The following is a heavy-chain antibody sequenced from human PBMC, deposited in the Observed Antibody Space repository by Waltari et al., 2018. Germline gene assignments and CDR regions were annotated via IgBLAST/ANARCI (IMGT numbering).Heavy chain of an antibody. D-gene: IGHD2-21*01. CDR2: IYHSGTT. CDR3: ARHGGYFSNFDY. Sequence: QLQLQASGPGLVKPSETLSLTCTVSGASISTIGYYWAWVRQPPGKGLEWIGTIYHSGTTYYNPSLESRVTISVDTSRNQFSLKLRSVTAADTAVYYCARHGGYFSNFDYWGQGTLVTVSS. J-gene: IGHJ4*02. V-gene: IGHV4-39*01. CDR1: GASISTIGYY.